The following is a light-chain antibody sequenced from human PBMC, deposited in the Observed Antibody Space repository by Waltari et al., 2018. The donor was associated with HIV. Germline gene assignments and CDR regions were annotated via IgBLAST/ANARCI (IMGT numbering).Light chain of an antibody. V-gene: IGKV3-20*01. CDR2: DTS. Sequence: VILTQSPATLSLSPGEGATLSCRASQTVTSDLAWYQQKPGQAPRLLIYDTSRRATGIPDRFSGSGSGTDFTLTITSLEPEDFAVYYCQKYDRAPLSFGGRTKVEIK. J-gene: IGKJ4*01. CDR3: QKYDRAPLS. CDR1: QTVTSD.